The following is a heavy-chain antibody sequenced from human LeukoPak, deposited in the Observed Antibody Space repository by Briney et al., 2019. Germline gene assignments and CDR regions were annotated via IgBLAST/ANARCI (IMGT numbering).Heavy chain of an antibody. D-gene: IGHD6-6*01. V-gene: IGHV3-21*01. CDR2: TSGSGIYT. CDR3: ARRGGSSSMDYYYHYMDV. Sequence: GGSLRLSCAASAFTFSDYSMNWVRQAPGKGLEWVSSTSGSGIYTYYADSVKGRFTISRDNAKNSLYLQMNILRAEDTAVYYCARRGGSSSMDYYYHYMDVWGKGTTVTVSS. J-gene: IGHJ6*03. CDR1: AFTFSDYS.